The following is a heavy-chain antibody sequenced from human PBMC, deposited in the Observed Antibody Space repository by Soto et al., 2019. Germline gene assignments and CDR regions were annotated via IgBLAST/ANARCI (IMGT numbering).Heavy chain of an antibody. D-gene: IGHD3-16*02. Sequence: QVQLVQSGAEVKKPGSSVKVSCKASGGTFSSYAISWVRQAPGQGLEWMGGIIPIFGTANYAQKFQGRVTNTGDGITGTGYMELRKLGFEDTGVDFWGLAGGVIVKEGFGPWGQGTLVTVSS. CDR1: GGTFSSYA. CDR2: IIPIFGTA. J-gene: IGHJ5*02. CDR3: GLAGGVIVKEGFGP. V-gene: IGHV1-69*01.